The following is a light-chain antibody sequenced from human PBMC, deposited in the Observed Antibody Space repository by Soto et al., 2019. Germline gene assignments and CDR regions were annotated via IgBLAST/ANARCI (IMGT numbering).Light chain of an antibody. Sequence: QSALTQPASVSGSPGQSITISCTGTSSDVGGSNSVSWYQHHPGKAPKLIIYEVSYRPSGASYRFSGSKSGNTASLFISGLQAEDEADYYCCSCTSSNTLEVVFGGGTQLTVL. CDR2: EVS. J-gene: IGLJ7*01. CDR3: CSCTSSNTLEVV. CDR1: SSDVGGSNS. V-gene: IGLV2-14*01.